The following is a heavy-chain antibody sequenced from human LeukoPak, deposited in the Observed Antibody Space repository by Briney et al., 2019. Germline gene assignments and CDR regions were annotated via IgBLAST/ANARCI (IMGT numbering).Heavy chain of an antibody. J-gene: IGHJ4*02. CDR1: GFSLSTSAVG. CDR3: ARRYDSSGYYLSYYFDY. D-gene: IGHD3-22*01. V-gene: IGHV2-5*02. CDR2: IYWDDDK. Sequence: SGPTLVNPTQTLTLTCTFSGFSLSTSAVGVGWIRQPPGKALEWLALIYWDDDKRYSPSLKSRLTITKDTSKNQVVLTMTNMDPVDTATYYCARRYDSSGYYLSYYFDYWGRGTLVTVSS.